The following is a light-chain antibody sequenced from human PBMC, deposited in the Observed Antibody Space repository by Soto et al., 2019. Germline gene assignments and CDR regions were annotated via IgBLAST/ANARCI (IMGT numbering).Light chain of an antibody. V-gene: IGLV2-23*01. CDR1: SSDVGSYNL. CDR3: CSYAGSSTLYV. CDR2: EGS. Sequence: QSVLTQPASVSGSPGQSITISCTGTSSDVGSYNLVSWYQQHPGKAPKLMIYEGSKRPSGASNRFSGSKSGNTASLTISGLQAEDEADYYCCSYAGSSTLYVFGTGTKLTVL. J-gene: IGLJ1*01.